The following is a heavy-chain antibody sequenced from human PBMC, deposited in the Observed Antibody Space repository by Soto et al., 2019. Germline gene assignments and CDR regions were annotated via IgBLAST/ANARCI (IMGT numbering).Heavy chain of an antibody. D-gene: IGHD4-17*01. CDR2: VYYSGTT. J-gene: IGHJ4*02. CDR3: ARTTAVPNTLRSRYFFDY. CDR1: GGSISSGGYY. Sequence: SETVSLTCTVSGGSISSGGYYWSWIRQPPGKRLEWIGYVYYSGTTNYNPSLKSRVTISVDLSKNRFSLRLSSVTTADTALYYCARTTAVPNTLRSRYFFDYWGQGTLVTVSS. V-gene: IGHV4-61*08.